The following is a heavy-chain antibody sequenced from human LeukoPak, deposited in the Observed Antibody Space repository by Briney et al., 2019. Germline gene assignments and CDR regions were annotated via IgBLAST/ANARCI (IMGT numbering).Heavy chain of an antibody. Sequence: SETLSITCIVSGGSISSYYWSWIRQPAGKGLEWIGRIYTSETTNYNPSLKSRVTMSVDTSKNQFSLKLSSVTAADTAVYYCARGGVATIKDWDQGTLVTVSS. J-gene: IGHJ4*02. CDR1: GGSISSYY. D-gene: IGHD5-12*01. CDR2: IYTSETT. V-gene: IGHV4-4*07. CDR3: ARGGVATIKD.